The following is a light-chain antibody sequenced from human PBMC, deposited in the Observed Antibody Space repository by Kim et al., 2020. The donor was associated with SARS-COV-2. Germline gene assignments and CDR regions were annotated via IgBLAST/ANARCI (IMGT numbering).Light chain of an antibody. V-gene: IGKV1-27*01. Sequence: AAEGDRVTITCRASQYISNYFAGFQLKPGKAPKLLIYAASALQPGVPSRFSGSGSGTDFTLTVTSLRPEDVATYYCQKCDSAPWTFGQGTKVDIK. J-gene: IGKJ1*01. CDR3: QKCDSAPWT. CDR2: AAS. CDR1: QYISNY.